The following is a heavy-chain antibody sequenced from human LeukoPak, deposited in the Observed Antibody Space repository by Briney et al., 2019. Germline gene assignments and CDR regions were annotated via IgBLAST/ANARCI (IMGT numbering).Heavy chain of an antibody. V-gene: IGHV1-2*02. D-gene: IGHD2-2*01. CDR2: INPNSGST. J-gene: IGHJ5*02. CDR1: GYTFTGYY. Sequence: EASVKVSYKASGYTFTGYYMHWVRQAPGQGLEWMGWINPNSGSTNYAQKFQGSVTMTRDTTISTAYMGLGRLGSDDTAVYYCARDRCPLNFVPAAYDADPWGQGTLVTVSS. CDR3: ARDRCPLNFVPAAYDADP.